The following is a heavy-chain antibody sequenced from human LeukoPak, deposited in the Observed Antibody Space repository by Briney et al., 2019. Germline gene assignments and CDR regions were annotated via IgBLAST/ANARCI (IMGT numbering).Heavy chain of an antibody. CDR1: GFTFSSYG. Sequence: GRSLRLSRAASGFTFSSYGMHWVRQAPGKGLEWVAVISYDGSNKYYADSVKGRFTISRDNSKNTLYLQMNSLRAEDTAVYYCAKDLSGSVWGQGTLVTVSS. V-gene: IGHV3-30*18. CDR3: AKDLSGSV. D-gene: IGHD6-25*01. J-gene: IGHJ4*02. CDR2: ISYDGSNK.